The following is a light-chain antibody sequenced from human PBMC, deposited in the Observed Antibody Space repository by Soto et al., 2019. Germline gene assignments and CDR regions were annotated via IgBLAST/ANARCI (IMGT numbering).Light chain of an antibody. Sequence: EIVLTQSPGILSLSPGERATLSCRASQTLSTNSLAWYQQRPGQTPRLLIYAASTRNTDYPDRFNGSGSGTDFALTISRLEPEDFALYYCQQYDASPLTFGPGTKVDVK. CDR3: QQYDASPLT. CDR2: AAS. V-gene: IGKV3-20*01. CDR1: QTLSTNS. J-gene: IGKJ3*01.